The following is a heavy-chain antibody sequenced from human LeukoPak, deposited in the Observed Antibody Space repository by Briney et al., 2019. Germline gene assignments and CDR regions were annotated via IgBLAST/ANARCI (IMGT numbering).Heavy chain of an antibody. Sequence: SETPSLTCTVSGGSISSSSYYWGWVRQPPGKGLEWIGSIYYSGSTYYNPSLKSRVTISVDTSKNQFSLKLSSVTAADTAVYYCARLPGYSYGKEVDYWGQGTLVTVSS. J-gene: IGHJ4*02. V-gene: IGHV4-39*01. CDR2: IYYSGST. D-gene: IGHD5-18*01. CDR1: GGSISSSSYY. CDR3: ARLPGYSYGKEVDY.